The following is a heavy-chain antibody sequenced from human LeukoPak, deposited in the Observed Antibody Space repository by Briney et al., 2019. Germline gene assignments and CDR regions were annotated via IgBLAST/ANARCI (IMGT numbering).Heavy chain of an antibody. CDR3: AREGLDIVATGGFDY. V-gene: IGHV1-2*02. CDR2: INPNSGGT. D-gene: IGHD5-12*01. J-gene: IGHJ4*02. CDR1: GYTFTGYY. Sequence: SVKVSCKASGYTFTGYYMHGVRQAPGQGREWMGWINPNSGGTNYEQKFQGRVTMTRDTCIGTAYMELSRLRSDDTAVYYCAREGLDIVATGGFDYWGQGTLVTVSS.